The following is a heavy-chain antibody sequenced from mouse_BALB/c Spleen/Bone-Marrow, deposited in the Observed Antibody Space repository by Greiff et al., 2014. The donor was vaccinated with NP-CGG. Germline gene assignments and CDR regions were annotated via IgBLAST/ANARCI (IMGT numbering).Heavy chain of an antibody. CDR3: ARWECYAMDY. J-gene: IGHJ4*01. CDR2: IDPANGNT. Sequence: EVQLQQSGAELVKPGASVKLSCTASGFNIKDTYMHWVKQRPEQGLEWIGRIDPANGNTKYDPKFQGKATITADTSSNTAFLQLSSLTSEDTAVYCGARWECYAMDYWGQGTPVTVSS. D-gene: IGHD4-1*01. V-gene: IGHV14-3*02. CDR1: GFNIKDTY.